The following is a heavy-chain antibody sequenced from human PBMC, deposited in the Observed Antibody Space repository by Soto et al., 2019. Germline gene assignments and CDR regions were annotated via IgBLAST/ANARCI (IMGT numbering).Heavy chain of an antibody. CDR1: GDSVSSNTAS. Sequence: QVQLQQSGAGLVRPSQTLSLTCSISGDSVSSNTASWNWIRHSPSRGLEWLGRTFFRSQWFNDYAVSVHSRIVINPDTSKNQFSLHLNSVTPEDTAVYYCAKGDNLGPKTGYAFDPWGQGTLVTVSS. J-gene: IGHJ5*02. CDR2: TFFRSQWFN. V-gene: IGHV6-1*01. CDR3: AKGDNLGPKTGYAFDP. D-gene: IGHD5-12*01.